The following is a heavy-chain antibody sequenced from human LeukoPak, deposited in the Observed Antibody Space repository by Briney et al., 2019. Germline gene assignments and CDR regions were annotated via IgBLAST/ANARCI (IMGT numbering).Heavy chain of an antibody. D-gene: IGHD6-13*01. CDR3: AREDDTIADNTFDI. CDR1: GGSISSSNW. Sequence: PSETLSLTCAVSGGSISSSNWWSWVRQPPGKGLEWIGEIYHSGSTNYNPSLKSRVTISVDKSKNQFSLKLSSVTAADTAVYYCAREDDTIADNTFDIWGQGTVVTVSS. CDR2: IYHSGST. V-gene: IGHV4-4*02. J-gene: IGHJ3*02.